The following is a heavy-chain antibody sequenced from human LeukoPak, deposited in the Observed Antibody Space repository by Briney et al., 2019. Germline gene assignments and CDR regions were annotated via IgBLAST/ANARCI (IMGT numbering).Heavy chain of an antibody. CDR3: AREGRRG. CDR1: GFTFSSYA. V-gene: IGHV3-30*04. D-gene: IGHD3-10*01. J-gene: IGHJ4*02. Sequence: GGSLRLSCAASGFTFSSYAMHWVRQAPGKGLEWVAVISYDGSNKYYADSVKGRFTISRDNSKNTLYLQMNSLRAEDTAVYYCAREGRRGWGQGTLVTVSS. CDR2: ISYDGSNK.